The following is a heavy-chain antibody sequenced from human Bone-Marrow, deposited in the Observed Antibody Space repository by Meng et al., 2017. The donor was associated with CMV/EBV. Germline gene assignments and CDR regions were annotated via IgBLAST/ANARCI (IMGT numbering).Heavy chain of an antibody. CDR2: TDFSGDVK. CDR1: GFTFSGSY. Sequence: GESLKISCAASGFTFSGSYMSWIRQAPGKGLEWIAYTDFSGDVKYHADSVRGRFTISRDNAKNSLYLQMNSLRAEDTAVYYCARHFITIFGVVGAFDIWGQGTMVTVSS. J-gene: IGHJ3*02. V-gene: IGHV3-11*04. CDR3: ARHFITIFGVVGAFDI. D-gene: IGHD3-3*01.